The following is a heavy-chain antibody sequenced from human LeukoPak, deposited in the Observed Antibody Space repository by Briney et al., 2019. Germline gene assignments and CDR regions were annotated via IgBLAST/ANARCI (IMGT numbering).Heavy chain of an antibody. V-gene: IGHV4-31*03. CDR1: GGSISSGGYY. D-gene: IGHD3-22*01. CDR2: IYYSGST. J-gene: IGHJ4*02. CDR3: ARGGDYYASSFPPFDY. Sequence: SQTLSLTCTVSGGSISSGGYYWSRIRQHPGKGLEWIGYIYYSGSTYYNPSLKSRVTISVDTSKNQFSLKLSSVTAADTAVYYCARGGDYYASSFPPFDYWGQGTLVTVSS.